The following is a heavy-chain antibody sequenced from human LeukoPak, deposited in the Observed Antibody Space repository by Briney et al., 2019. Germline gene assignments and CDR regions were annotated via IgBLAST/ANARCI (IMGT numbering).Heavy chain of an antibody. V-gene: IGHV4-38-2*01. Sequence: PSETLSPTCAVSGFSISTGYYWGWIRQPPGKGLEWIGTIYHSGSTYYNPSLKSRVTISVDTSKNQFSLKLTSVTAADTAVYYCARGKSSSWYYYFDYWGQGTLVAVSS. J-gene: IGHJ4*02. CDR3: ARGKSSSWYYYFDY. CDR2: IYHSGST. CDR1: GFSISTGYY. D-gene: IGHD6-13*01.